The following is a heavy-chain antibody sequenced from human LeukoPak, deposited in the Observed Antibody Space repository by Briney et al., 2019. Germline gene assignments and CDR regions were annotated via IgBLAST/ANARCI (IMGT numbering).Heavy chain of an antibody. D-gene: IGHD3-16*01. V-gene: IGHV3-30*18. CDR2: ISYDGSNK. CDR1: GFTFSSYG. Sequence: PGRSLRLSCAASGFTFSSYGMHWVRQAPGKGLEWVAVISYDGSNKYYADSVKGRFTISRDNSKNTLYLQMNSLRAEDTAVYYCAKLHWANVDAFDLWGQGTMVTVSS. CDR3: AKLHWANVDAFDL. J-gene: IGHJ3*01.